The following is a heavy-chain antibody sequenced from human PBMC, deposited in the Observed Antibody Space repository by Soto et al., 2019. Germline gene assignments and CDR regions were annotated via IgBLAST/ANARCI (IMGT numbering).Heavy chain of an antibody. D-gene: IGHD5-12*01. V-gene: IGHV3-23*01. Sequence: GGSLRLSCAASGFNFSDYAMSWVRQAPGKGLESVSSISGSGGSTYYADSVKGRFTISRDNSKNTLYLQMNSLRAEDTAVYYCAKVKTWTYLDYWGQGALVTVSS. CDR2: ISGSGGST. J-gene: IGHJ4*02. CDR3: AKVKTWTYLDY. CDR1: GFNFSDYA.